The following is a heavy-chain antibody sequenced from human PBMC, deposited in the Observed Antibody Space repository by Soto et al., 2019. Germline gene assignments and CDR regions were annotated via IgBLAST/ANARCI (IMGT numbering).Heavy chain of an antibody. V-gene: IGHV1-18*01. J-gene: IGHJ6*02. CDR2: ISAYNGNT. Sequence: ASVKVSCKASGYTFTSYGISWVRQAPGQGLEWMGWISAYNGNTNYAQKLQGRVTMTTDTSTSTAYMELRSLRSDDTAVYYCALGYCSSTSCYEWEYYYYGMDVWGQGTTVTV. D-gene: IGHD2-2*01. CDR1: GYTFTSYG. CDR3: ALGYCSSTSCYEWEYYYYGMDV.